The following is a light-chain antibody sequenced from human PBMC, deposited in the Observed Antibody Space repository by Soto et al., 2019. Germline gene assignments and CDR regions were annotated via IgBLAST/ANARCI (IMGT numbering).Light chain of an antibody. CDR2: DVN. V-gene: IGLV2-8*01. J-gene: IGLJ1*01. Sequence: QSALTQPPSASGSPGQSVAISCTGTASDIGGYTFVSWYQQQPGKAPKLLIYDVNKRPSGVPDRFSGSKSGNTASLTVSGLHAEDEADYYCSAHGGTNPYVFGTGTKLTVL. CDR3: SAHGGTNPYV. CDR1: ASDIGGYTF.